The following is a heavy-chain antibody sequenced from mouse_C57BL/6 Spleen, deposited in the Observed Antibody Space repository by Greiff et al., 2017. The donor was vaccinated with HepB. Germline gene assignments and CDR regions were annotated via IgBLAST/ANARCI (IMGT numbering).Heavy chain of an antibody. CDR3: ARDRGYGNYEGFAY. CDR2: ISDGGSYT. CDR1: GFTFSSYA. J-gene: IGHJ3*01. V-gene: IGHV5-4*01. D-gene: IGHD2-10*02. Sequence: EVQRVESGGGLVKPGGSLKLSCAASGFTFSSYAMSWVRQTPEKRLEWVATISDGGSYTYYPDNVKGRFTISRDNAKNNLYLQMSHLKSEDTAMYYCARDRGYGNYEGFAYWGQGTLVTVSA.